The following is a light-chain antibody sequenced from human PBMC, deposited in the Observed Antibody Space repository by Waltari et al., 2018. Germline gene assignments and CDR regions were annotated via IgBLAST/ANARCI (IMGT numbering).Light chain of an antibody. CDR3: SSYSVTSHYV. Sequence: QSALTQPASVSGSPGQSITISCSGTSADVGAYDYVSWYQQYPVTAPKLIIYDVTNRTAGASDRFSGSKSGYTACLIISGLQAEDEADYYCSSYSVTSHYVFGTGTKVTVL. J-gene: IGLJ1*01. V-gene: IGLV2-14*03. CDR1: SADVGAYDY. CDR2: DVT.